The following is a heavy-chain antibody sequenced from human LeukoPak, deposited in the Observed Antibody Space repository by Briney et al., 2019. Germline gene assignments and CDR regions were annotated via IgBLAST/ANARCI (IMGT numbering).Heavy chain of an antibody. V-gene: IGHV6-1*01. CDR2: TYHTSKWYN. CDR3: ARGGQWLVLSSFDY. CDR1: GDSVSNNSAA. D-gene: IGHD6-19*01. Sequence: SQTLSLTCAISGDSVSNNSAAWNWIRQSPSRGLEWLGRTYHTSKWYNDYAVSVKSRIIINPDTSKNQFSLQLNSVTPEDTAVYYCARGGQWLVLSSFDYWGQGTLVTVSS. J-gene: IGHJ4*02.